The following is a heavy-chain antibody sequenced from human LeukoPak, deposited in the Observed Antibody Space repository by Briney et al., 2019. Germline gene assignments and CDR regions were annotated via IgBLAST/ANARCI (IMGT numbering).Heavy chain of an antibody. Sequence: SETLSLTCTVSGYSTSSSRDSWGWIRHPPAKRLERIGSIYYTVSTHYTPSLKSRDTTSVYASKNPISLKLSSVTAADTPAYLRARHKSFDNLSPSYPWGQGTLLTVSS. J-gene: IGHJ5*02. V-gene: IGHV4-39*01. CDR3: ARHKSFDNLSPSYP. CDR2: IYYTVST. D-gene: IGHD3-9*01. CDR1: GYSTSSSRDS.